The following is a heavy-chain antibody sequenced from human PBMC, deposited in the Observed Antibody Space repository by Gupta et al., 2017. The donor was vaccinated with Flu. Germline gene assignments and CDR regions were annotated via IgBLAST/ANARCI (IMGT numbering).Heavy chain of an antibody. D-gene: IGHD4/OR15-4a*01. CDR3: AKDPNSDYPFNWFDP. J-gene: IGHJ5*02. CDR1: GFTFSSYA. V-gene: IGHV3-23*01. Sequence: EVQLLESGGGLVPPGGSLRLCCTASGFTFSSYAMSWVRQAPGKGREGVSAISGSAGSIYYAYSVKGRFTISRDNSKNTLYLQMNSLRAEDTAVYYCAKDPNSDYPFNWFDPWGQGTLVTVSS. CDR2: ISGSAGSI.